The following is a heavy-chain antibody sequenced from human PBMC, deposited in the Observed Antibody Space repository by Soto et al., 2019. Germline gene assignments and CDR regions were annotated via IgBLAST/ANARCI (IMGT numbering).Heavy chain of an antibody. CDR2: IYPGDSDT. CDR1: GYSFTSYW. D-gene: IGHD3-16*01. V-gene: IGHV5-51*01. CDR3: ARTYTLSTPTLDY. J-gene: IGHJ4*02. Sequence: PGESLKISCKGSGYSFTSYWIGWVRQMPGKGLGWMGIIYPGDSDTRYSPSFQGQVTISADKSISTAYLQWSSLKASDTAMYYCARTYTLSTPTLDYWGKGTLVTVSS.